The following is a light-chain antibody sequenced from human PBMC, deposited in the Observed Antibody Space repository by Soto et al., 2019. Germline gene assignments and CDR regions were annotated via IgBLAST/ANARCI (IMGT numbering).Light chain of an antibody. CDR1: SSDIGGYDY. J-gene: IGLJ1*01. V-gene: IGLV2-14*03. CDR3: SLFTRSFTYV. CDR2: DVS. Sequence: QSVLTQPASVSRSPGQSITISCAGTSSDIGGYDYVSWYQQHPGKAPKLIIFDVSNRPSGVSNRFSGSKSGNTASLTISGLRAGDEAEYYCSLFTRSFTYVFGSGTTATVL.